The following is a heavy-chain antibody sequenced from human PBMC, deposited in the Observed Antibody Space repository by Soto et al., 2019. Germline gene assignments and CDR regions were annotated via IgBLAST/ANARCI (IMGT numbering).Heavy chain of an antibody. CDR2: ISYDGSNK. D-gene: IGHD3-10*01. Sequence: PGGSLRLSCAASGFTFSSYAMHGVRRAPGKGRAGVAVISYDGSNKYYAASVKGRFTISRDNSKNTLYLQMNSLRAEDTAVYYCSRGGDGCGQGAFDIWGQGTMVTVSS. J-gene: IGHJ3*02. CDR3: SRGGDGCGQGAFDI. CDR1: GFTFSSYA. V-gene: IGHV3-30-3*01.